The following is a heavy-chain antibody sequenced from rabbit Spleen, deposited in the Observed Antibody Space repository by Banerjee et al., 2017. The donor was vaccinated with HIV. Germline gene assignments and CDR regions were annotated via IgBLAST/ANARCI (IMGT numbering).Heavy chain of an antibody. V-gene: IGHV1S45*01. CDR2: IYLNNGDT. CDR1: GFSFSGKYD. CDR3: ARDICSGANGYVCGLDL. J-gene: IGHJ4*01. Sequence: QEQLEESGGDLVKPEGSLTLTCTASGFSFSGKYDMCWVRQAPGKGLEWIACIYLNNGDTYYASWAKGRFTISKTSSTTVTLRGTSLTAADTATYFCARDICSGANGYVCGLDLWGPGTLVTVS. D-gene: IGHD1-1*01.